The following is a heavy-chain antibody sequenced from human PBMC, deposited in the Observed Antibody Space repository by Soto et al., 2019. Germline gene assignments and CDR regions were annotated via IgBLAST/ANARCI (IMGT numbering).Heavy chain of an antibody. J-gene: IGHJ4*02. V-gene: IGHV4-34*01. D-gene: IGHD2-8*02. CDR1: GGSFSGYY. CDR2: INHSGST. CDR3: ARDKITGLFDY. Sequence: QVQLQQWGAGLLKPSETLSLTCAVYGGSFSGYYWTWIRQPPGTGLEWIGEINHSGSTNYNPSLKIRVTLSVDTSTNQSSLKLTSVTAAVTAVYYCARDKITGLFDYWGQGTLVTVSS.